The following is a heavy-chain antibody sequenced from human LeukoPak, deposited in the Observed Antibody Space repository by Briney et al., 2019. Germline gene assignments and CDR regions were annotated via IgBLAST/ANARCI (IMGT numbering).Heavy chain of an antibody. CDR2: LDVEDDEP. Sequence: ASVKVSCKVSGYRLSELSMHWVRQAPGKGLEWMGALDVEDDEPIYAQKFQGRVIMTEDTSTDTAYMELSSLRSEDTAVYYCATEATSPDYNYYMDVWGKGTTVTVSS. CDR1: GYRLSELS. J-gene: IGHJ6*03. V-gene: IGHV1-24*01. CDR3: ATEATSPDYNYYMDV. D-gene: IGHD2-2*01.